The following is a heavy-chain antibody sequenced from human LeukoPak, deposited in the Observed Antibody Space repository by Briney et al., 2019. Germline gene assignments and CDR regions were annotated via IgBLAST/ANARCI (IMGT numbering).Heavy chain of an antibody. V-gene: IGHV3-23*01. J-gene: IGHJ4*02. CDR1: GFTFSSYA. CDR3: AKKSPYCSGSNCRQYYFDY. D-gene: IGHD2-15*01. Sequence: PGGSLRLSCVGSGFTFSSYAMSWVRQAPGKGLEWVSAISGSDGRTFYADSVKGRFAISRDNTENTVYLQMSSLRAEDTAVYYCAKKSPYCSGSNCRQYYFDYWGQGTLVTVSS. CDR2: ISGSDGRT.